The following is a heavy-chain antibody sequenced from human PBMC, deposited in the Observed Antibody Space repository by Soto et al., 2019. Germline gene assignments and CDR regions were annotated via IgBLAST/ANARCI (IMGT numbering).Heavy chain of an antibody. CDR2: ISYDGSNK. J-gene: IGHJ4*02. CDR3: AKDRGYGPFYLDS. D-gene: IGHD5-12*01. Sequence: ESGGGVVQPGRSLRLSCAASGFTFSSYGMHWVRQAPGKGLEWVAVISYDGSNKYYADSVKGRLTISRDNSKNTVYLQMNSLRPEDTAVYYCAKDRGYGPFYLDSWGQGALVTVSS. V-gene: IGHV3-30*18. CDR1: GFTFSSYG.